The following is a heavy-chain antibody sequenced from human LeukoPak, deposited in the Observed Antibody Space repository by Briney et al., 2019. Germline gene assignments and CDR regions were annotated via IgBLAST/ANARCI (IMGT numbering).Heavy chain of an antibody. CDR3: ALQWLVGQFDY. CDR1: GFTFSSYA. D-gene: IGHD6-19*01. CDR2: IGGSGGST. V-gene: IGHV3-23*01. Sequence: RAGGSLRLSCAASGFTFSSYAMSWVRQAPGKGLEWVSAIGGSGGSTYYADSVKGRFTISRDNSKNTLYLQMNSLRAEDTAVYYCALQWLVGQFDYWGQGTLVTVSS. J-gene: IGHJ4*02.